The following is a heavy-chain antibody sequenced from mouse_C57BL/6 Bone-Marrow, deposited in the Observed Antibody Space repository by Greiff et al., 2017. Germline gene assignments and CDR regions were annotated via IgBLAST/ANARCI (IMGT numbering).Heavy chain of an antibody. D-gene: IGHD1-1*01. CDR1: GYTFTSYW. CDR3: ARITTVVPYYFDY. J-gene: IGHJ2*01. Sequence: QVHVKQPGAELVKPGASVKLSCKASGYTFTSYWMHWVKQRPGQGLEWIGMIHPNSGSTNYNEKFKSKATLTVDKSSSTAYMQLSSLTSEDSAVYYCARITTVVPYYFDYWGQGTTLTVSS. V-gene: IGHV1-64*01. CDR2: IHPNSGST.